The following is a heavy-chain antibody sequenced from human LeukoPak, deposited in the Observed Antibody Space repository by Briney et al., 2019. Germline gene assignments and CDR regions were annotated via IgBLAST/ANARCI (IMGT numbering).Heavy chain of an antibody. V-gene: IGHV3-30*02. CDR2: IRYDGSNK. D-gene: IGHD6-13*01. CDR1: GFTFSSYG. CDR3: AKDIEAAGTDFGFDY. J-gene: IGHJ4*02. Sequence: PGGSLRLSCAASGFTFSSYGMHWVRQAPGKGLEWVAFIRYDGSNKHYADSVKGRFTISRDNSKNTLYLQMNSLRAEDTAVYYCAKDIEAAGTDFGFDYWGQGTLVTVSS.